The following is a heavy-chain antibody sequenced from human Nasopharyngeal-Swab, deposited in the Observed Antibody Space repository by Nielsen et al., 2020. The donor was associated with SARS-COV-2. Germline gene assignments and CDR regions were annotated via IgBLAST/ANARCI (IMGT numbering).Heavy chain of an antibody. Sequence: GSLRLSWAASGITLSNYWIHWVRQTPGKGLLWVSRINTDASRTSYADSVKGRFTISRDNAKNTVYLQMNSLRGEDTAVYYCTRVDVHDAFDMWGQGTMVTVSS. CDR3: TRVDVHDAFDM. D-gene: IGHD3-16*01. CDR1: GITLSNYW. V-gene: IGHV3-74*01. CDR2: INTDASRT. J-gene: IGHJ3*02.